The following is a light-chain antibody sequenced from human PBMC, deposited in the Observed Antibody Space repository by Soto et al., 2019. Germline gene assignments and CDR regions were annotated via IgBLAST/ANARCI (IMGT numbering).Light chain of an antibody. CDR1: SSDVGGYNY. CDR2: EVS. CDR3: SSYTSSSTVV. J-gene: IGLJ2*01. V-gene: IGLV2-14*01. Sequence: QSALTQPASVSGSPGQSITISCTGTSSDVGGYNYVSWYQQHPGKAPNLMIYEVSNRPSGVSNRFSGSKSGNTSSLTISGLHAEDEAYYYCSSYTSSSTVVFGGGTKLTVL.